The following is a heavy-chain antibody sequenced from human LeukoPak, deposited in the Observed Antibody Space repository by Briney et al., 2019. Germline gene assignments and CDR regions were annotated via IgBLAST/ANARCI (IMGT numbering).Heavy chain of an antibody. V-gene: IGHV4-39*01. CDR3: AITYYDFWSGYFGAFDI. J-gene: IGHJ3*02. Sequence: PSETLSLTCTVSGGSISSSSYYWGWIRQPPGTGLEWIGSIYYSGSTYYNPSLKSRVTISVDTSKNQFSLKLSSVTAADTAVYYCAITYYDFWSGYFGAFDIWGQGTMVTVSS. CDR1: GGSISSSSYY. CDR2: IYYSGST. D-gene: IGHD3-3*01.